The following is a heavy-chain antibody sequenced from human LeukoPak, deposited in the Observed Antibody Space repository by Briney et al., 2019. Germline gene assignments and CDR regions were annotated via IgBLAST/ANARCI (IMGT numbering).Heavy chain of an antibody. D-gene: IGHD6-13*01. CDR1: GYTFTGYY. Sequence: GASVKVSCKASGYTFTGYYMHWVRQAPGQGLEWMGWINPNSGGTNYAQKFQGRVTMTRDTSISTAYMELSGLRSDDTAVYYCARDSGIAAGFDPWGQGTLVTVSS. CDR2: INPNSGGT. CDR3: ARDSGIAAGFDP. V-gene: IGHV1-2*02. J-gene: IGHJ5*02.